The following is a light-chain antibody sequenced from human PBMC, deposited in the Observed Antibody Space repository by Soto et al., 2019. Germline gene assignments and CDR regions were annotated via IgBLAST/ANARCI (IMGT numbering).Light chain of an antibody. Sequence: DIPMTQSPSSLSASIGERVTISCRANQSISNLLAWYQQKPGKAPKLLIYDASTLESGVPSRFRGSGSGTEFTLTVSSLQPDDFATYYCQQYNTYLWTFGQGTKVEIK. V-gene: IGKV1-5*01. J-gene: IGKJ1*01. CDR1: QSISNL. CDR3: QQYNTYLWT. CDR2: DAS.